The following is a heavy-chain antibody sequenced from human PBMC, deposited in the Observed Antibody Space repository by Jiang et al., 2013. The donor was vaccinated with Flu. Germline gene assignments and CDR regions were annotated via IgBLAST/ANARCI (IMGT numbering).Heavy chain of an antibody. CDR1: GGSFSGYY. CDR3: ARGSRKRPQLTTH. Sequence: LLKPSETLSLTCAVYGGSFSGYYWSWIRQPPGKGLEWIGEINHSGSTNYNPSLKSRVTISVDTFKNQFSLKLSSVTAADTAVYYCARGSRKRPQLTTHWGQGTLVTVSS. CDR2: INHSGST. J-gene: IGHJ4*02. V-gene: IGHV4-34*01. D-gene: IGHD6-13*01.